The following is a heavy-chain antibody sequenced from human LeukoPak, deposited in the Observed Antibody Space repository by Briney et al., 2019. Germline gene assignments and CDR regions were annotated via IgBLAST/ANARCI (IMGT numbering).Heavy chain of an antibody. D-gene: IGHD3-22*01. CDR3: ARGPSRDYDSKGYYYYGMDV. CDR2: IWYDGSNK. Sequence: PGGSLRLSCAASGFTFSSYGMHWVRQAPGKGLEWVAVIWYDGSNKYYADSVKGRFTISRDNSKNTLYLQMNSLRAEDTAVYYCARGPSRDYDSKGYYYYGMDVWGQGTTVTVSS. CDR1: GFTFSSYG. J-gene: IGHJ6*02. V-gene: IGHV3-33*01.